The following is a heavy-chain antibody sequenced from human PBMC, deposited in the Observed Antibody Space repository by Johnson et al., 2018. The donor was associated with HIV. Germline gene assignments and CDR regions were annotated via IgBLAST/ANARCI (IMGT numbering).Heavy chain of an antibody. CDR1: GFTFSSYG. V-gene: IGHV3-30*18. D-gene: IGHD3-16*01. J-gene: IGHJ3*02. CDR3: AKTGGGAALDS. CDR2: ISYDGSNK. Sequence: QVQLVESGGGVVQPGRSLRLSCAASGFTFSSYGMHWVRQAPGKGLEWVAVISYDGSNKYYADSVKGRFTISRDTSKKMLYLQMNSLRVDDTAAYYCAKTGGGAALDSWGQGTMVTVSS.